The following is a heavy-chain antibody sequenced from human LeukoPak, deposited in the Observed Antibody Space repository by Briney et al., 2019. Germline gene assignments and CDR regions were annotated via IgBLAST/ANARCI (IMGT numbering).Heavy chain of an antibody. Sequence: GRSLRLSCAASGFTFSSYSMNWVRQAPGKGLEWVSSISSSSSYIYYADSVKGRFTISRDNAKNSLYLQMNSLRAEDTAVYYCARQPRVVVPAANYYYYYGMDVWGQGTTVTVSS. V-gene: IGHV3-21*01. CDR3: ARQPRVVVPAANYYYYYGMDV. CDR2: ISSSSSYI. J-gene: IGHJ6*02. CDR1: GFTFSSYS. D-gene: IGHD2-2*01.